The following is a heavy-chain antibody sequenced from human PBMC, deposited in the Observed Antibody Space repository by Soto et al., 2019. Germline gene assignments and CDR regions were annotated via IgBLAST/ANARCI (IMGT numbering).Heavy chain of an antibody. D-gene: IGHD2-8*01. V-gene: IGHV4-34*01. CDR3: ARVPLDVLNTHWFDP. CDR2: INHSGST. J-gene: IGHJ5*02. CDR1: GGSFSDDY. Sequence: SETLSLTCAVYGGSFSDDYWSWIRQPPGKGLEWIGEINHSGSTNYNPSLKSRVTISVDTSKNQFSLMLSSVTAADTAVYYCARVPLDVLNTHWFDPWGQGTLVTVSS.